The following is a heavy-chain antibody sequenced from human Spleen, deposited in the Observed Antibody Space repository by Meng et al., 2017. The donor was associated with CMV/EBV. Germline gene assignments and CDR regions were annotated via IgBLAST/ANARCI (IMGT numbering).Heavy chain of an antibody. CDR1: GFTFRSYG. Sequence: GESLKISCAASGFTFRSYGIHWVRQAPGKGLEWVAFIRDDGSNKYYADSVKGRFTISRDNAKNSLYLQMNSLRAEDTAVYYCARAVPADYWGQGTLVTVSS. CDR3: ARAVPADY. V-gene: IGHV3-30*02. D-gene: IGHD1-1*01. J-gene: IGHJ4*02. CDR2: IRDDGSNK.